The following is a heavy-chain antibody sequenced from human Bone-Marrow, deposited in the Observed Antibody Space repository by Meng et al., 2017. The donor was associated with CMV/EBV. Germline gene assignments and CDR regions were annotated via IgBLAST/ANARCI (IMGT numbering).Heavy chain of an antibody. CDR2: VIPILDVP. CDR1: GGTFNNYG. V-gene: IGHV1-69*10. J-gene: IGHJ6*02. Sequence: SVKVSCKTSGGTFNNYGLSWVRQAPGQGLEWMGAVIPILDVPNYAQKFQGRVTITRNTSISTAYMELSSLRSEDTAVYYCARRGYYYGMDVWGRGTTVTVSS. D-gene: IGHD3-10*01. CDR3: ARRGYYYGMDV.